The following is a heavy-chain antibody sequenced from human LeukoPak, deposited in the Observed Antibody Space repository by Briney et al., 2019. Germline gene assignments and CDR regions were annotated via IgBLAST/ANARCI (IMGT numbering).Heavy chain of an antibody. J-gene: IGHJ4*02. D-gene: IGHD3-22*01. Sequence: GGSLRLSCDTSARCLRAVGMRWVPQAPGKGLEWVSSIGSGGHTFYADSVKGRFTISRDNAKNSMYLQMNSLRAEDTAVYYCAGGGYPRYWGQGSLVTVSS. V-gene: IGHV3-21*01. CDR3: AGGGYPRY. CDR1: ARCLRAVG. CDR2: IGSGGHT.